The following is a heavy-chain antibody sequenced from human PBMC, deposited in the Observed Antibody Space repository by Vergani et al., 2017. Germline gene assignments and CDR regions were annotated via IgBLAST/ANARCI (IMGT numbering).Heavy chain of an antibody. CDR3: ARGDYGILTGYRY. Sequence: QVQVVQSGAEVKKSGASVKVSCKTSGYTFSNYYTHWVRQAPGQGLEWMGIINPSGGHPNYAQKFQGRVTMTRDTSTSTVYMELSSLRSEDTAIYYCARGDYGILTGYRYWGQGTLVTVSA. D-gene: IGHD3-9*01. CDR1: GYTFSNYY. CDR2: INPSGGHP. J-gene: IGHJ4*02. V-gene: IGHV1-46*03.